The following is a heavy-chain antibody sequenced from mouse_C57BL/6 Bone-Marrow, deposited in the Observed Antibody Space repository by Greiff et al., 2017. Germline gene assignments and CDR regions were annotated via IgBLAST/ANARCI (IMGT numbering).Heavy chain of an antibody. J-gene: IGHJ4*01. CDR3: ARPTEYYYYAMDY. D-gene: IGHD1-1*01. CDR2: IYPGSGST. Sequence: QVQLQQPGAELVKPGASVRMSCKASGYTFTSYWITWVKQRPGQGLEWIGDIYPGSGSTNYNEQFKSKATLTVDTSSSTAYMQLSSLTSKDSAVYYCARPTEYYYYAMDYWGQGTSVTVSS. CDR1: GYTFTSYW. V-gene: IGHV1-55*01.